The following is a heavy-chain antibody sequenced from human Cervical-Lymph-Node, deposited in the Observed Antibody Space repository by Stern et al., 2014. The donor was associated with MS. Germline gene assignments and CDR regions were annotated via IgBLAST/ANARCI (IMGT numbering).Heavy chain of an antibody. Sequence: QITLKESGPALVKPKQTLTLTCTFSGFSLVTSGVRVSWIRQPPGKALEWLARIDWNDKTFYNTSLMTRLTISKDPSKNQVVLTMTNVDPVDTATYYCARMMGSGYRHYFDYWGQGTPVTVS. CDR1: GFSLVTSGVR. D-gene: IGHD3-3*01. CDR2: IDWNDKT. J-gene: IGHJ4*02. V-gene: IGHV2-70*04. CDR3: ARMMGSGYRHYFDY.